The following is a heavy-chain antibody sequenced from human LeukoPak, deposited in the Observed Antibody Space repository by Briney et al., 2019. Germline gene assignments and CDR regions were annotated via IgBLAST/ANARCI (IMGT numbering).Heavy chain of an antibody. CDR3: ARSPPPSNSSSWYWFDP. CDR2: ISSSGSTI. CDR1: GFTFSSYE. D-gene: IGHD6-13*01. V-gene: IGHV3-48*03. J-gene: IGHJ5*02. Sequence: HPGGSLRLSCAASGFTFSSYEMNWVRQAPGKGLEWVSYISSSGSTIYYADSVKGRFTISRDNAKNSLYLQMNSLRAEDTAVYYCARSPPPSNSSSWYWFDPWGQGTLVTVSS.